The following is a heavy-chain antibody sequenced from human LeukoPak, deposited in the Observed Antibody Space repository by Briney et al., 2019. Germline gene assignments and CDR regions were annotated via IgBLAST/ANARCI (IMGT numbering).Heavy chain of an antibody. Sequence: SETLSLTCTVSGGSISSYYWSWIRQPPGKGLEWIGYTHYSGSTKYNPSLRSRLTISVDSSKNQFSLRLSSVTAADTAVYFCARGAAGTGAADYWGQGTLVTVSS. CDR1: GGSISSYY. CDR3: ARGAAGTGAADY. CDR2: THYSGST. D-gene: IGHD6-13*01. V-gene: IGHV4-59*01. J-gene: IGHJ4*02.